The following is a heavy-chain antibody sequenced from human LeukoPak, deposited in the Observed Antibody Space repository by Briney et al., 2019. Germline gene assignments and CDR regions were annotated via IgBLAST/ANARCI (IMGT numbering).Heavy chain of an antibody. J-gene: IGHJ4*02. D-gene: IGHD6-6*01. CDR1: GFTFSRYA. Sequence: GGSLRLSCAASGFTFSRYARSWVRQAPGKGLEWVSAISGSGGSTYYADSVKGRFTISRDNSKNTLYLQMNSLRAEDTAVYYCAKASLRFHSSSFDYWGQGTLVTVSS. V-gene: IGHV3-23*01. CDR3: AKASLRFHSSSFDY. CDR2: ISGSGGST.